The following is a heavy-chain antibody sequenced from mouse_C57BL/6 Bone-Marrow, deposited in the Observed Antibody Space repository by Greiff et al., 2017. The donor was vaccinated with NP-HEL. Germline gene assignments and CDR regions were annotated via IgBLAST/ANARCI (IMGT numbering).Heavy chain of an antibody. J-gene: IGHJ3*01. CDR3: ARRGAYYSNPWFAY. CDR2: IYPGSGNT. Sequence: QVQLQQSGPELVKPGASVKISCKASGYSFTSYYIPWVKQRPGQGLEWIGWIYPGSGNTKYNEKFKGKATLTADTSSSTAYMQLSSLTSEDSAVYYCARRGAYYSNPWFAYWGQGTLVTVSA. V-gene: IGHV1-66*01. D-gene: IGHD2-5*01. CDR1: GYSFTSYY.